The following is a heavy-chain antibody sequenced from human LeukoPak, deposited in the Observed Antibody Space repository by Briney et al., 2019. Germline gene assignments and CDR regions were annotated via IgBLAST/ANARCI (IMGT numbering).Heavy chain of an antibody. CDR1: GFTVSSNY. J-gene: IGHJ4*02. CDR3: ARDGGIVGATTLYFDY. Sequence: GGSLRLSCAASGFTVSSNYMNWVRQAPGKGLEWVSVIYSGGSTYYADSVKGRFTISRDNSKNTLYLQMNSLRAEDTAVYYCARDGGIVGATTLYFDYWGQGTLVTVSS. D-gene: IGHD1-26*01. V-gene: IGHV3-66*01. CDR2: IYSGGST.